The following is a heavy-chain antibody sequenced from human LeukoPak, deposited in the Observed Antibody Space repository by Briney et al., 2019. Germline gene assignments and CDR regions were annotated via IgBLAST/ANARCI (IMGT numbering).Heavy chain of an antibody. J-gene: IGHJ4*02. Sequence: SETLSLTCAVSGASISGSNYYWGWIRQPPVKGLEWIGSIYYSGSTYYNPSLKSRVTISVDTSKNQFSLKLSSVTAADTAVYYCAHIVGATEDYWGQGTLVTVSS. D-gene: IGHD1-26*01. CDR3: AHIVGATEDY. V-gene: IGHV4-39*07. CDR2: IYYSGST. CDR1: GASISGSNYY.